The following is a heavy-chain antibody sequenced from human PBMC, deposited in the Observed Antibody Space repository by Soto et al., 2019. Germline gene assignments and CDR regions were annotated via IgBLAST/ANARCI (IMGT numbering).Heavy chain of an antibody. Sequence: QVQLQGSGPGLVKTSETLFLTCTVSGGSISSYYWSCIRQPPGKGLEWIGYNYYRWSPNYNPSLKTRGTVSVDTSKNQFSLKRRPVTAADTYVYYCARNRTHDSGMDVWGKGTTVTVPS. CDR1: GGSISSYY. V-gene: IGHV4-59*08. J-gene: IGHJ6*04. CDR3: ARNRTHDSGMDV. CDR2: NYYRWSP.